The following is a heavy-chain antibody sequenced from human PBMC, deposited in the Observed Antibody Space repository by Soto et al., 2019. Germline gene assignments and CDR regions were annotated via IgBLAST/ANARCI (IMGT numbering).Heavy chain of an antibody. J-gene: IGHJ5*02. CDR3: ARDRHAGFTPSFDP. V-gene: IGHV4-59*01. CDR2: TSHAGNT. Sequence: SETLSLTCIVSGGSITSYHWSCIRQFPGKGPEWMAYTSHAGNTNYNPSLQSRVTISIDTSKNQLSLKMTSMTAADTDVYYCARDRHAGFTPSFDPWGKGTLVTVSS. CDR1: GGSITSYH. D-gene: IGHD2-15*01.